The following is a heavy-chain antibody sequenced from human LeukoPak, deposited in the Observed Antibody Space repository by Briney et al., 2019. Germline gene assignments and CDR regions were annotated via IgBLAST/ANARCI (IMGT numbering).Heavy chain of an antibody. Sequence: PGGSLRLPCAASGFTFGNAWMSWVRQAPGKGLEWVGRIKSKTDGGTTDYAAPVKGRFTISRDDSKNTLYLQMNSLKTEDTAVYYCTTVPYVAVVAATNWFDPWGQGTLVTVSS. CDR3: TTVPYVAVVAATNWFDP. J-gene: IGHJ5*02. CDR2: IKSKTDGGTT. D-gene: IGHD2-15*01. CDR1: GFTFGNAW. V-gene: IGHV3-15*01.